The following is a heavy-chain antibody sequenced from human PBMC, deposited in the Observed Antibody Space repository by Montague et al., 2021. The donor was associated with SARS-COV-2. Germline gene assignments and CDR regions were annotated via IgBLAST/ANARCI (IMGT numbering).Heavy chain of an antibody. CDR2: IDWDDDK. V-gene: IGHV2-70*11. J-gene: IGHJ4*02. Sequence: PALVKPTQTLALTCTFSGFSLTTGGMYVSWIRQPPGKALEWLARIDWDDDKYYSASPKTRLTISKDTSKNQVVLTMTYLDPLDTGTYYCARTDGFNLLGFDSWGQGTLVAVSS. CDR3: ARTDGFNLLGFDS. D-gene: IGHD5-24*01. CDR1: GFSLTTGGMY.